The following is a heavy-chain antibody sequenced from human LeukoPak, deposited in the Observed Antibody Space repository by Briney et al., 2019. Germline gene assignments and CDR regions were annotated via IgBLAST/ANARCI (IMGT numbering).Heavy chain of an antibody. CDR2: INHSGST. Sequence: SETLSLTCAVYGGSFSGYYWSWIRQPPGKGLEWIGEINHSGSTNYNPSLKSRVTISVDTSKNQFSLKLSSVTAADTAVYYCARVEEYYDYVWASYRPYLDYWGQGTLVTVSS. CDR1: GGSFSGYY. J-gene: IGHJ4*02. V-gene: IGHV4-34*01. CDR3: ARVEEYYDYVWASYRPYLDY. D-gene: IGHD3-16*02.